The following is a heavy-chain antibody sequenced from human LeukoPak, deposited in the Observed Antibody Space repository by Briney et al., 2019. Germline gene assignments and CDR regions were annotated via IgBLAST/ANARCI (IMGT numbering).Heavy chain of an antibody. D-gene: IGHD3-10*01. Sequence: PLETLSLTCTVSGGSISSGSYYWSWIRQPAGKGLEWIGRIYTSGSTNYNPSLKSRVTISVDTSKNQFSLKLSSVTAADTAVYYCAKDLGGSGSYSKPLDYWGQGTLVTVSS. CDR2: IYTSGST. J-gene: IGHJ4*02. V-gene: IGHV4-61*02. CDR1: GGSISSGSYY. CDR3: AKDLGGSGSYSKPLDY.